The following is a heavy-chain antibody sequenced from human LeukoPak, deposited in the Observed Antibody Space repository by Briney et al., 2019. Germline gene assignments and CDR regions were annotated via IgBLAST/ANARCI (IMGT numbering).Heavy chain of an antibody. J-gene: IGHJ4*02. CDR3: ARKYLSGSGKPHFDY. CDR1: GYTFTTYD. D-gene: IGHD3-10*01. Sequence: ASVKVSCKASGYTFTTYDINWVRQAPGQGLEWMGWMNPNSGNTAYAQKFQGRVTMTRNTSISTAYMEVSSLRSEDTAVYYCARKYLSGSGKPHFDYWGQGTLVTVSS. V-gene: IGHV1-8*01. CDR2: MNPNSGNT.